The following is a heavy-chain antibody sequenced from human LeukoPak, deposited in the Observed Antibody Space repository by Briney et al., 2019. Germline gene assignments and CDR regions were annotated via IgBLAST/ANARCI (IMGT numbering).Heavy chain of an antibody. D-gene: IGHD3-22*01. CDR2: INHSGST. Sequence: PSEALSLTCDVYGGSFSGYYWSWIRQPPGRGLEWIGEINHSGSTNYNPSLKSRVTISVDTSKNQFSLKLSSVTAADTAVYYCARGKTGLTRNYYDSSGYPYYYYGMDVWGQGTTVTVSS. J-gene: IGHJ6*02. CDR1: GGSFSGYY. CDR3: ARGKTGLTRNYYDSSGYPYYYYGMDV. V-gene: IGHV4-34*01.